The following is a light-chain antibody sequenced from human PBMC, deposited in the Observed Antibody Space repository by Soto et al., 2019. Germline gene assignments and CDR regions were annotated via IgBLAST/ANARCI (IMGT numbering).Light chain of an antibody. CDR3: LQHNHFPWT. V-gene: IGKV1-17*01. Sequence: DIQMTQSPSTLSASVEDRVTITCRASQGIRKDLGWYQQKPGKAPQRLIYGASFLHTGVPSRFSGSGPGTEFTLTISSLQPEDFATYFCLQHNHFPWTFGQGTKVDIK. J-gene: IGKJ1*01. CDR2: GAS. CDR1: QGIRKD.